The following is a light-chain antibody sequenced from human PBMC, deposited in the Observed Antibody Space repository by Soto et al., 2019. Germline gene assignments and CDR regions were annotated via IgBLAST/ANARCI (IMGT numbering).Light chain of an antibody. CDR2: KAS. J-gene: IGKJ1*01. CDR1: QSISSW. Sequence: DIQMAPSPSTLSASVGDRVTITCRASQSISSWLTWYQQKAGQAPKLLIYKASIVESGVPSRFSGGGSGTEFTLTISSLQPDDSATYYCQQYSYFATFGQGTRVEVK. V-gene: IGKV1-5*03. CDR3: QQYSYFAT.